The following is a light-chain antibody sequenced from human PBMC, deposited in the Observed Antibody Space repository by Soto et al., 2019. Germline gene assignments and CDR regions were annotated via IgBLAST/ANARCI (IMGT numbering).Light chain of an antibody. V-gene: IGKV3D-20*02. Sequence: TQSPVTLSVSQGERATLSCRASQSVRSGYIAWYQQKQGQAPRPLIYAASSRATGIPGRFSGSGSGTDCTLTISRLEPEEFAVYVVQHRAGWPPSLTFGGGTKVDI. J-gene: IGKJ4*01. CDR3: QHRAGWPPSLT. CDR2: AAS. CDR1: QSVRSGY.